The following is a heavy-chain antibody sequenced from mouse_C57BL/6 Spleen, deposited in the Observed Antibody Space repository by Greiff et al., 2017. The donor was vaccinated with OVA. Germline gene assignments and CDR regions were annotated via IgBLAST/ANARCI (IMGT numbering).Heavy chain of an antibody. CDR3: ARDCGSSSLFAY. CDR1: GYTFTSYW. J-gene: IGHJ3*01. V-gene: IGHV1-59*01. CDR2: IDPSDSYT. D-gene: IGHD1-1*01. Sequence: QVQLQQPGAELVRPGTSVKLSCKASGYTFTSYWMHWVKQRPGQGLEWIGVIDPSDSYTNYNQKFKGKATLTVDTSSSTAYMQLSSLTSEDSAVDYCARDCGSSSLFAYWGQGTLVTVSA.